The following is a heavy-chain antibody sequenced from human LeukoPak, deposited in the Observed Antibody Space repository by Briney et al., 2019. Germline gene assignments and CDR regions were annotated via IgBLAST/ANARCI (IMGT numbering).Heavy chain of an antibody. D-gene: IGHD4-17*01. CDR3: ARDSGDYSVPYFDL. CDR1: GGTFSNYA. CDR2: IIPIFGTT. Sequence: SVKVSCKASGGTFSNYAITWVRQAPGQGLEWMGGIIPIFGTTNYAQKFQGRVTITADKSTSTAYMELSSLGSEDTAVYYCARDSGDYSVPYFDLWGRGTLVTVSS. J-gene: IGHJ2*01. V-gene: IGHV1-69*06.